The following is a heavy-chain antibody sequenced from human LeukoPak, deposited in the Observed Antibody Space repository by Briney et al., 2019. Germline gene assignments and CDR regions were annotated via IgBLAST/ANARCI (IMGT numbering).Heavy chain of an antibody. CDR2: TSNGSGNR. J-gene: IGHJ6*03. CDR3: ARAAKWEFYHYYMDV. CDR1: EFTFSSYS. D-gene: IGHD1-26*01. V-gene: IGHV3-48*01. Sequence: GGSLRLSCVASEFTFSSYSMIWVRQAPGKGLEWISYTSNGSGNRYYADSVKGRFTISRDNAKNLLYQQMNNLRADDTAVYYCARAAKWEFYHYYMDVWGKGTTVAVSS.